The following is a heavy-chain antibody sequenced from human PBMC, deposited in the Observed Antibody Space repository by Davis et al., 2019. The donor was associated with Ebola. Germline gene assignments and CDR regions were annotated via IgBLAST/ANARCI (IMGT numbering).Heavy chain of an antibody. D-gene: IGHD1-26*01. J-gene: IGHJ4*02. V-gene: IGHV3-23*01. CDR2: IGVSGGTT. CDR3: AKAVGAAQRAYFDY. CDR1: GFTFSSYA. Sequence: PGGSLRLSCAASGFTFSSYAMSWVRQAPGKGLEWVSGIGVSGGTTYADSVKGRFTISRDNSKNTLYLQMNSLRAEDTAVYYCAKAVGAAQRAYFDYWGQGTLVTVSS.